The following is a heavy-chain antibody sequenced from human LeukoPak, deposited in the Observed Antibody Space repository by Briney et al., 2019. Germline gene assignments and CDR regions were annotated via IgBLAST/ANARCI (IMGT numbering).Heavy chain of an antibody. J-gene: IGHJ3*02. V-gene: IGHV5-51*01. D-gene: IGHD2-15*01. Sequence: GESLKISCKGSGYSFTTYWIGWVRQMPGKGLEWMGIIYPGDSDTRYSPSFQGQVTISADKSISTAYLQWSSLKASDTAMYYCARRGYCSGGSSLSAPFDIWGQGTMVTVSS. CDR1: GYSFTTYW. CDR2: IYPGDSDT. CDR3: ARRGYCSGGSSLSAPFDI.